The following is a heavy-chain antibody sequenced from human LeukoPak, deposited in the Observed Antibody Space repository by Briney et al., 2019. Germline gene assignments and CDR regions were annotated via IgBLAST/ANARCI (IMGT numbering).Heavy chain of an antibody. J-gene: IGHJ5*02. D-gene: IGHD3-9*01. CDR3: AWGSRYYDILTGYHNWFDP. V-gene: IGHV4-31*03. Sequence: SETLSLTCTVSGGSISSGGYYWSWIRQHPGKGLEWIGYIYYSGSTYYNPSLKSRVTISVDTSKNQFSLKLSSVTAADTAVYYCAWGSRYYDILTGYHNWFDPWGQGTLVTVPS. CDR1: GGSISSGGYY. CDR2: IYYSGST.